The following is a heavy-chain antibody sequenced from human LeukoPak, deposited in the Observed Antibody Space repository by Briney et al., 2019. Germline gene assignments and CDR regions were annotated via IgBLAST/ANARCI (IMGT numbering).Heavy chain of an antibody. CDR2: IRYDGSNK. V-gene: IGHV3-30*02. CDR3: ARDVHCSGGSCYSSNWFDP. D-gene: IGHD2-15*01. Sequence: GGSLRLSCAASGFTFSSFGMHWVRQAPGKGLEWAAFIRYDGSNKYYADSVKGRFTISRDNSKNTLYLQMNSLRAEDTAVYYCARDVHCSGGSCYSSNWFDPWGQGTLVTVSS. CDR1: GFTFSSFG. J-gene: IGHJ5*02.